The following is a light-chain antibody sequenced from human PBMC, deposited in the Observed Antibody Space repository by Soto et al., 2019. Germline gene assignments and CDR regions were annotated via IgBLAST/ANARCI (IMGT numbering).Light chain of an antibody. V-gene: IGLV1-44*01. Sequence: QTVVTQPPSASGTPGQRVTISCSGSSSNTGSNTVNWYQQLPGTAPKLLIYSHNHRPSGFPDRFSGSKSGTSASLAISGLQSEDEADYYCAAWDDSLNGVVFGGGTQLTVL. CDR3: AAWDDSLNGVV. J-gene: IGLJ2*01. CDR1: SSNTGSNT. CDR2: SHN.